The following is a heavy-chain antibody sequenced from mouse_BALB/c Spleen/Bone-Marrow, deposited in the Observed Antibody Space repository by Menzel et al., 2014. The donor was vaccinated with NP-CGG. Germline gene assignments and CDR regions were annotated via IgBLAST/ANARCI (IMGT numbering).Heavy chain of an antibody. V-gene: IGHV1S29*02. CDR2: IYPYNGGT. D-gene: IGHD2-14*01. Sequence: EVQLQQSGPELVKPGASVKISCKASGYTFTDYNMHWVKQSHGKSLEWIGYIYPYNGGTGYNQKFESKATLTVDNSSSTAYMELRSLTSEDSAVYYCARFRYEWCLDVWGAGTTVAVSS. CDR1: GYTFTDYN. CDR3: ARFRYEWCLDV. J-gene: IGHJ1*01.